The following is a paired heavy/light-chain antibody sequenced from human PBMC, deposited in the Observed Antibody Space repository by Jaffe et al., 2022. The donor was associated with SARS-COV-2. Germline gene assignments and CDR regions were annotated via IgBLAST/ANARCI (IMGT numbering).Heavy chain of an antibody. CDR3: AKSSGWYAFDY. CDR1: GFTFSSYA. V-gene: IGHV3-23*01. D-gene: IGHD6-19*01. Sequence: EVQVLESGGGLIQPGGSLRLSCAASGFTFSSYALNWVRQAPGKGLEWVSTISGDAADINYADSVKGRFTISRDNSRNMVFLQLNSLGADDTAVYYCAKSSGWYAFDYWGQGALVTVSS. CDR2: ISGDAADI. J-gene: IGHJ4*02.
Light chain of an antibody. J-gene: IGLJ3*02. CDR1: SSDVGAYNY. V-gene: IGLV2-8*01. CDR2: AVT. Sequence: QSALTQPPSASGSPGQSVTISCTGTSSDVGAYNYVSWYQQLPGKAPRLMIFAVTQRPSGVPHRFSGSKSGNTASLTVSGLQADDEAVYYCTSYAGSINFVVFGGGTKLTVL. CDR3: TSYAGSINFVV.